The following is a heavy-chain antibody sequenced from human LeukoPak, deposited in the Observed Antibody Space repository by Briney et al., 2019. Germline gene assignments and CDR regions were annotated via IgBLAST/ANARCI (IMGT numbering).Heavy chain of an antibody. D-gene: IGHD5-18*01. CDR2: MNPNSGNT. CDR1: GYTFTSYD. V-gene: IGHV1-8*01. J-gene: IGHJ4*02. Sequence: ASVKVSCKASGYTFTSYDINWVRQATGQGLEWMGWMNPNSGNTGYAQKFQGRVTMTRNTSISTAYIELSSLRSEDMAVYYCARVMDTDVLSGYWGQGTLVTVSS. CDR3: ARVMDTDVLSGY.